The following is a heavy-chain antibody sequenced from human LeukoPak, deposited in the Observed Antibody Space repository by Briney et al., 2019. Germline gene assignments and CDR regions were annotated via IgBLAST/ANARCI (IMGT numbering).Heavy chain of an antibody. V-gene: IGHV1-18*01. CDR2: ISAYNGNT. CDR1: GYTFTSYG. D-gene: IGHD3-3*01. Sequence: ASVKVSCKASGYTFTSYGISWVRQAPGQGLEWMGWISAYNGNTNYAQKFQGKVTMTKDTSASTAYMELRSLRSDDTAVYYCARDHYDFWSGYYFTPVGPQYYFDYWGQGTLVTVSS. CDR3: ARDHYDFWSGYYFTPVGPQYYFDY. J-gene: IGHJ4*02.